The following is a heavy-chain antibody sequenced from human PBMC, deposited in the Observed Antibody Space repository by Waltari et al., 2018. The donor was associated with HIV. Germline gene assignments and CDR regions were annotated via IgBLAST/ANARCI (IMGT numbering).Heavy chain of an antibody. CDR3: ARDSRGTSWSLNWFDP. D-gene: IGHD6-13*01. CDR2: ISSSGSFI. J-gene: IGHJ5*02. Sequence: EVQLVDSGGGLVKPGGSLRLSCAASGFTFSDYSMNWVRQSPGMGLEWGSSISSSGSFINYADSVKGRFTISRDNAQNSMYLQMNNLRADDSAMYYCARDSRGTSWSLNWFDPWGQGTLVTVSS. CDR1: GFTFSDYS. V-gene: IGHV3-21*02.